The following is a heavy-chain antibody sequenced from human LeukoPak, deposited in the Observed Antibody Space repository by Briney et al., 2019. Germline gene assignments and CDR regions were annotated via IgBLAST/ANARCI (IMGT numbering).Heavy chain of an antibody. V-gene: IGHV4-34*12. J-gene: IGHJ5*02. D-gene: IGHD5-18*01. Sequence: SSETLSLTCAVYTGPFSGYYWAWIRQPPGEGLEWIGEIIHNANTKYNPSLESRVIISVDTSKNQFSLKLNSVTAADTAVYYCARFPVLDTAMAWGQGTQVTVSS. CDR3: ARFPVLDTAMA. CDR1: TGPFSGYY. CDR2: IIHNANT.